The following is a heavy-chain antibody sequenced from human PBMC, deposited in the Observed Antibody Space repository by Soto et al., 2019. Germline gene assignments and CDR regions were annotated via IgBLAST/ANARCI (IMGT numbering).Heavy chain of an antibody. CDR3: AKDRAKYCGGDCSLDY. CDR1: GFTFSSYA. D-gene: IGHD2-21*02. J-gene: IGHJ4*02. V-gene: IGHV3-23*01. CDR2: ISGSGGST. Sequence: PGGSLRLSCAASGFTFSSYAMSWVRQAPGKGLERVSAISGSGGSTYYADSVKGRFTISRDNSKNTLYLQMNSLRAEDTAVYYCAKDRAKYCGGDCSLDYWGQGTLVTVSS.